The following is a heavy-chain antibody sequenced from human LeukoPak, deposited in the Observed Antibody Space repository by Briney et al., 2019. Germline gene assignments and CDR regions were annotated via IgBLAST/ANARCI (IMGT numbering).Heavy chain of an antibody. CDR2: IIPIFGTA. CDR1: GGTFSSYA. J-gene: IGHJ6*03. V-gene: IGHV1-69*05. Sequence: SVKVSCKASGGTFSSYAISWVRQAPGQGLEWMGGIIPIFGTANYAQKFQGRVTITTDESTSTAYMELRSLRPEDTAVYYCANRASVQPYYYYYMDVWGKGTTVTVSS. CDR3: ANRASVQPYYYYYMDV.